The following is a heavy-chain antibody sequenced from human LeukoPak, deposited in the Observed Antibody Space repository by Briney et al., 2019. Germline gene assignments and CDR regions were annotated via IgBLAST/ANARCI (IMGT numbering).Heavy chain of an antibody. Sequence: SETLSLTCTVSGGSISSYYWSWIRQPPGKGLEWIGYIYYSGSTNYNPSLKSRVTISVDTSKNQFSLKLSSVTAADTAVYYCARNYGEIDAFDIWGQGTMVTVSS. D-gene: IGHD4-17*01. J-gene: IGHJ3*02. CDR1: GGSISSYY. V-gene: IGHV4-59*08. CDR2: IYYSGST. CDR3: ARNYGEIDAFDI.